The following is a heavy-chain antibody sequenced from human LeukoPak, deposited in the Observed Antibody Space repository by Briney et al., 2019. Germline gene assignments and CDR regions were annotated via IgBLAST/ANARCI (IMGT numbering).Heavy chain of an antibody. V-gene: IGHV1-3*01. CDR3: ARVGYGSGSIDDY. CDR1: GYTFTSYA. CDR2: TNAGNGNT. D-gene: IGHD3-10*01. Sequence: ASVKVSCKASGYTFTSYAMHWVRQAPGQRLEWMGWTNAGNGNTKYSQKFQGRVTITRDTSASTAYMELSSLRSEDTAVYYCARVGYGSGSIDDYWGQGTLVTVSS. J-gene: IGHJ4*02.